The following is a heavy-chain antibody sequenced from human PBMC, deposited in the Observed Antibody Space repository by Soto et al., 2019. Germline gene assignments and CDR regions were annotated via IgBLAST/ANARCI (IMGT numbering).Heavy chain of an antibody. CDR2: INDDGSMT. CDR1: GFTINSNW. Sequence: GGSLRLSCAASGFTINSNWMHWVRQAPGKGLVWVSRINDDGSMTNYADSVRGRFTISRDNAKSTLYLQLNSLRAEDTAVYYCVRLKPGTDAFDYWGQGTLVNVSS. D-gene: IGHD6-13*01. J-gene: IGHJ4*02. CDR3: VRLKPGTDAFDY. V-gene: IGHV3-74*01.